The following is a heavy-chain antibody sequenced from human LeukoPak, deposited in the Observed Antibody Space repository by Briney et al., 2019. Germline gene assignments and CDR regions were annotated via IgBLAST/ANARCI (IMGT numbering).Heavy chain of an antibody. J-gene: IGHJ6*03. Sequence: PSETLSLTCTVSGGSISSYYWSWIRQPPGKGLEWIGYIYYSGSTNYNPSLKSRVTISVDTSKNQFSLKLSSVTAADTDVYYCARDRRYCTNGVCYYYYYYMDVWGKGTTVTVSS. V-gene: IGHV4-59*01. D-gene: IGHD2-8*01. CDR3: ARDRRYCTNGVCYYYYYYMDV. CDR2: IYYSGST. CDR1: GGSISSYY.